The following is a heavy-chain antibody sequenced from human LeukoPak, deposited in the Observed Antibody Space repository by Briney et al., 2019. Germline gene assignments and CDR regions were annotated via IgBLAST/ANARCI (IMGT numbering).Heavy chain of an antibody. V-gene: IGHV3-23*01. D-gene: IGHD6-13*01. Sequence: GGSLRLSCAASGFTFSNFVMSWVRQAPGKGLEWVSYIDGGGGSTNYADSVKGRFTISRDNSKNTLYLQMNSLRAEDTAVYYCAKLGGYSSSWYTFDYWGQGTLVTVSS. J-gene: IGHJ4*02. CDR2: IDGGGGST. CDR3: AKLGGYSSSWYTFDY. CDR1: GFTFSNFV.